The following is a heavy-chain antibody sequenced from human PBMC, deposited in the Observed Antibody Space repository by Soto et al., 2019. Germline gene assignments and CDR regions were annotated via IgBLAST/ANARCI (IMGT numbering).Heavy chain of an antibody. CDR2: ITSSGDKT. D-gene: IGHD3-10*01. J-gene: IGHJ2*01. Sequence: EMQLLESGGALEQPGGSLRLSCAASGLTFSTYAMTWVRLPPGRGLDYVSAITSSGDKTWYADSVKGRFTISRDNSKSTLYLQMNSLRGEDTAIYYCAKAPRGGAHGDWYLDLWGRGTLVTVSS. V-gene: IGHV3-23*01. CDR1: GLTFSTYA. CDR3: AKAPRGGAHGDWYLDL.